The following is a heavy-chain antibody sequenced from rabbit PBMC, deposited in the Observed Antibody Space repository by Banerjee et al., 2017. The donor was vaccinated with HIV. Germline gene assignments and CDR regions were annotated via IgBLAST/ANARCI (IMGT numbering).Heavy chain of an antibody. Sequence: QSLEESGGDLVKPRASLTLTCTASGFSFSSTYYMCWVRQPPGKGLEWIGCIYPGSSGTTYYASWVNGRFTISRSTSLNTVTLQMTSLTAADTATYFCARDGISFVSTGWGLTRLDLWGQGTLVTVS. D-gene: IGHD4-1*01. CDR2: IYPGSSGTT. J-gene: IGHJ3*01. V-gene: IGHV1S40*01. CDR3: ARDGISFVSTGWGLTRLDL. CDR1: GFSFSSTYY.